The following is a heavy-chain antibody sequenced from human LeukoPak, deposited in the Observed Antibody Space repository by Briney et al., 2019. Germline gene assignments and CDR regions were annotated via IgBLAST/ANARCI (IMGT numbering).Heavy chain of an antibody. CDR3: ARGWVMITFGGVIVKSPTDY. V-gene: IGHV4-39*07. CDR1: GGSISSSSYY. D-gene: IGHD3-16*02. CDR2: IYYSGST. Sequence: SETLSLTCTVSGGSISSSSYYWGWIRQPPGKGLEWIGSIYYSGSTYYNPSLKSRVTISVDTSKNQFSLKLSSVTAADTAVYYCARGWVMITFGGVIVKSPTDYWGQGTLVTVSS. J-gene: IGHJ4*02.